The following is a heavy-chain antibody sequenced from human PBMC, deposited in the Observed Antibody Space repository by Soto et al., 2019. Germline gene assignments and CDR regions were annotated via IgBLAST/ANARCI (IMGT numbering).Heavy chain of an antibody. J-gene: IGHJ6*02. Sequence: GGSLRLSCAASGFTFTNYDMHWVRQAPGKGLEWMALILHDGSAEYYADSVKGRFTISRDNSKNTLYLQMNSLRAEDTAVYYCXRSRDGYSFYFYYGMDGWGLGTTVTVSS. CDR2: ILHDGSAE. CDR3: XRSRDGYSFYFYYGMDG. D-gene: IGHD4-4*01. CDR1: GFTFTNYD. V-gene: IGHV3-30*03.